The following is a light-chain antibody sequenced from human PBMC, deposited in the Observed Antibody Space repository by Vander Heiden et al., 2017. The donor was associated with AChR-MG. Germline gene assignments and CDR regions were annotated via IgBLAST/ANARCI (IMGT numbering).Light chain of an antibody. J-gene: IGLJ3*02. V-gene: IGLV2-14*01. CDR2: DVS. Sequence: QSALTQPASVSGSPGQSITIACTGTSSDVGGYNNVSWYQQLPGKAPKLMIYDVSKRPSGVSNRFSGSKSGNTASLTISGLQAEDEADYYCSSYTSSSTWVFGGGTKLTVL. CDR1: SSDVGGYNN. CDR3: SSYTSSSTWV.